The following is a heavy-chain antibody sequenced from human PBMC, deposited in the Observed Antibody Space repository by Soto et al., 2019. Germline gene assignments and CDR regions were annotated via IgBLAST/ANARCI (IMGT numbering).Heavy chain of an antibody. CDR1: GFTFSSYA. J-gene: IGHJ5*02. Sequence: QVQLVESGGGVVQPGRSLRLSCAASGFTFSSYAMHWVRQAPGKGLEWVAVISYDGSNKYYADSVKGRFTISRDNSKNTLYEKMTGGKTGGRVVYYWARDPQMAPFRGWFHPWARGPLVPVSS. D-gene: IGHD3-10*01. CDR3: ARDPQMAPFRGWFHP. V-gene: IGHV3-30-3*01. CDR2: ISYDGSNK.